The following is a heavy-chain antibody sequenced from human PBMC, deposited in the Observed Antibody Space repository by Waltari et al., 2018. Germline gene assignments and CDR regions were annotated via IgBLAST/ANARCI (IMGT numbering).Heavy chain of an antibody. CDR1: GFTFSSYS. CDR3: ARLSGSYSNYYYGMDV. J-gene: IGHJ6*02. Sequence: EVQLVESGGGLVQPGGSLRLSCAASGFTFSSYSMNWVRQAPGKGLEWVSYISSSSSTIYYAGSVKGRFTISRDNAKNSRYLQMNSLRAEDTAVYYWARLSGSYSNYYYGMDVLGQGTTVTVSS. V-gene: IGHV3-48*01. CDR2: ISSSSSTI. D-gene: IGHD1-26*01.